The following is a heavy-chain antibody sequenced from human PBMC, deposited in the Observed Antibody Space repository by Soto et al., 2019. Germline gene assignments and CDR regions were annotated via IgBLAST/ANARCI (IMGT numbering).Heavy chain of an antibody. J-gene: IGHJ4*02. CDR2: IIPMFGTA. D-gene: IGHD3-22*01. CDR1: GGTFGRYA. CDR3: ARQFDYESSGYYYPY. Sequence: ASVKVSCKASGGTFGRYAISWVRQAPGQGLEWMGGIIPMFGTANYAQKFQGRVTITAVESTSTAYMELSSLRSEDTAVYYCARQFDYESSGYYYPYWGQGTPVTVYS. V-gene: IGHV1-69*13.